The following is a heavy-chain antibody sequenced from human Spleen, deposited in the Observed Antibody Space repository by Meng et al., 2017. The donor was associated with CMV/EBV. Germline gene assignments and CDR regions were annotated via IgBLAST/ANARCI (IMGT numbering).Heavy chain of an antibody. D-gene: IGHD1-26*01. Sequence: GESLKISCAASGFIFSDFGMHWVRQAPGKGLEWVAFIRYDGTAKTYAESVKGRFTISRDNLKNTLYLQMNNLRPDDSAVYFCVGMLGGPSPWGQGTLVTVSS. CDR2: IRYDGTAK. V-gene: IGHV3-30*02. CDR1: GFIFSDFG. CDR3: VGMLGGPSP. J-gene: IGHJ5*02.